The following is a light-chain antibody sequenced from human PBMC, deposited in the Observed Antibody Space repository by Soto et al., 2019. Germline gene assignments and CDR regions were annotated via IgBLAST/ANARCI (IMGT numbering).Light chain of an antibody. Sequence: EIVMTQSPATLSVSPGERATLSCRASQSVSSNLAWYQQKPGQAPRLLIYGASTRATGIPARFSGSGSGTEFTLTISSLHSEDFAVYYCQHYHNWPPRTFGQGTKVEIK. J-gene: IGKJ1*01. CDR1: QSVSSN. CDR3: QHYHNWPPRT. V-gene: IGKV3-15*01. CDR2: GAS.